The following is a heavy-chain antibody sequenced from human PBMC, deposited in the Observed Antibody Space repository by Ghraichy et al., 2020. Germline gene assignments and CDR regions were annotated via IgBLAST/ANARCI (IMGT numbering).Heavy chain of an antibody. V-gene: IGHV4-59*01. J-gene: IGHJ5*02. Sequence: SETLSLTCTVSGGSISSYYWSWIRQPPGKGLEWIGYIYYSGSTNYNPSLKSRVTISVDTSKNQFSLKLSSVTAADTAVYYCARGKDFGVVMTHPRGGFDPWGQGTLVTVSS. D-gene: IGHD3-3*01. CDR3: ARGKDFGVVMTHPRGGFDP. CDR2: IYYSGST. CDR1: GGSISSYY.